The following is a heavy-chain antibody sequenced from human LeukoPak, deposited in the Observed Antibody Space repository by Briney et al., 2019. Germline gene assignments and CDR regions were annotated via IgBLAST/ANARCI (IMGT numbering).Heavy chain of an antibody. D-gene: IGHD5-12*01. CDR3: ARGIYSGYDKYYFDY. J-gene: IGHJ4*02. CDR2: INPSGGST. CDR1: GYTFTSYY. Sequence: ASVKVSCKASGYTFTSYYMHWVRQAPGQGLEWMGIINPSGGSTSYALKFQGRVTMTRDTSTSTVYMELSSLRSEDTAVYYCARGIYSGYDKYYFDYWGQGTLVTVSS. V-gene: IGHV1-46*03.